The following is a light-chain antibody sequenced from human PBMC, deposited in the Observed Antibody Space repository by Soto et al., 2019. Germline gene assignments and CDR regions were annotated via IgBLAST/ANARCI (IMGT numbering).Light chain of an antibody. V-gene: IGKV1-39*01. CDR3: QQTYTTHEIT. Sequence: DIQMTQSPSSLSVSVGGGVTLTCRASQSISIYLNWYQLKPGKAPNLLMYGASYLKSGVPTRFSGSGSGTEFTLTISSLQPEDFAIYYCQQTYTTHEITFGQGTQREIK. J-gene: IGKJ5*01. CDR2: GAS. CDR1: QSISIY.